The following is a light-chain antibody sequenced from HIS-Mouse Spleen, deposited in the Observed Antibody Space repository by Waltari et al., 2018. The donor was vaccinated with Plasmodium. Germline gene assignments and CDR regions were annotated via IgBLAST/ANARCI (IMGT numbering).Light chain of an antibody. CDR3: YSTDSSGNHRV. CDR2: EDS. Sequence: SYELPPPPSVSVSPGQTARITCSGDALPKNYSYWYQQKSGQAPVLVIYEDSKRPSGIPERFSGSSSGTMATLTISGAQVEDEADYYCYSTDSSGNHRVFGGGTKLTVL. J-gene: IGLJ3*02. CDR1: ALPKNY. V-gene: IGLV3-10*01.